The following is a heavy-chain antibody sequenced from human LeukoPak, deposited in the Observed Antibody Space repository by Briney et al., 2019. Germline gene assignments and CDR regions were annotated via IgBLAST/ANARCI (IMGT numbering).Heavy chain of an antibody. CDR3: AKSGAEVVSPPFDY. J-gene: IGHJ4*02. V-gene: IGHV3-53*01. CDR1: GFTFSSYA. D-gene: IGHD3-22*01. CDR2: IYSGGST. Sequence: GRSLRLSCAASGFTFSSYAMHWVRQAPGKGLEWVSVIYSGGSTYYADSVKGRFTISRDNSKNTLYLQMNSLRAEDTAVYYCAKSGAEVVSPPFDYWGQGTLVTVSS.